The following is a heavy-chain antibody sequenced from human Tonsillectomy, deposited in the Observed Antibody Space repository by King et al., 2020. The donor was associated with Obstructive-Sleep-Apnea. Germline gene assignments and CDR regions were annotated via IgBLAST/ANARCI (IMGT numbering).Heavy chain of an antibody. J-gene: IGHJ6*02. CDR2: IYYSGST. Sequence: QLQESGPGLVKPSQTLSLTCTVSGGSISSGGYYWSWIRQHPGKGLECIGYIYYSGSTAYNPSLKSRVTISVDTSKNQFSLKLSSATAADTAVYYWARDSRTVTYYYYGMDVWGQGTTVTVSS. CDR1: GGSISSGGYY. CDR3: ARDSRTVTYYYYGMDV. V-gene: IGHV4-31*03. D-gene: IGHD4-11*01.